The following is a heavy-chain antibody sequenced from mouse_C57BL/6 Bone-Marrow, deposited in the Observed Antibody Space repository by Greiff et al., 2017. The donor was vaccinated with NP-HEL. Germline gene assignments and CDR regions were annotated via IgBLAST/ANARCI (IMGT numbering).Heavy chain of an antibody. Sequence: QVQLQQSGAELVRPGTSVKMSCKASGYTFTNYWIGWAKQRPGHGLEWIGDIYPGGGYTNYNEKFKGKATLTADKSSSTAYMQFSSLTSEDSSIYYCARIRRYYYGSSYDYAMDYWGQGTSVTVSS. CDR2: IYPGGGYT. V-gene: IGHV1-63*01. J-gene: IGHJ4*01. CDR1: GYTFTNYW. CDR3: ARIRRYYYGSSYDYAMDY. D-gene: IGHD1-1*01.